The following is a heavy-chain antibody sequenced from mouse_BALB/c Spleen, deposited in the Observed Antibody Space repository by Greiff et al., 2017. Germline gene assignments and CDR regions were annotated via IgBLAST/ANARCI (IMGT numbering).Heavy chain of an antibody. D-gene: IGHD2-4*01. CDR2: IRSKSNNYAT. J-gene: IGHJ3*01. CDR3: VRRGDYGAWFAY. CDR1: GFTFNTYA. V-gene: IGHV10-1*02. Sequence: EVQLQESGGGLVQPKGSLKLSCAASGFTFNTYAMNWVRQAPGKGLEWVARIRSKSNNYATYYADSVKDRFTISRDDSQSMLYLQMNNLKTEDTAMYYCVRRGDYGAWFAYWGQGTLVTVSA.